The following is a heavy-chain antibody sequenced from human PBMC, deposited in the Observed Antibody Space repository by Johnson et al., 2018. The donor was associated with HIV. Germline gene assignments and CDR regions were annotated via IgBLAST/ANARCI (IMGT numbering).Heavy chain of an antibody. J-gene: IGHJ3*01. CDR2: ISSRGSTI. V-gene: IGHV3-11*04. D-gene: IGHD2-2*01. Sequence: VQLVESGGGLVKPGGSLRLSCAASGFTFSDYYMSWIRQAPGKGLEWVSYISSRGSTIYYADSVKGRFTISRDNDKNSLYLQMNILRVEDAAIYYCARDEVDDGAFDVWGQVTMVTVSS. CDR3: ARDEVDDGAFDV. CDR1: GFTFSDYY.